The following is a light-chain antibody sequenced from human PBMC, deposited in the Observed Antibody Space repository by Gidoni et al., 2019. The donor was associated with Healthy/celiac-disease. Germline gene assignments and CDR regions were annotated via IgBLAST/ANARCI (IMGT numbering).Light chain of an antibody. CDR1: QSVSSY. CDR2: DAS. Sequence: TVLTHLPPTLSLSPGERATLSCRASQSVSSYLAWYQQKPGQAPRLLIYDASNRATGIPARFSGSGSGTDFTLTISSLEPEDFAVYYCQQRSNWPYTFGQGTKLEIK. V-gene: IGKV3-11*01. CDR3: QQRSNWPYT. J-gene: IGKJ2*01.